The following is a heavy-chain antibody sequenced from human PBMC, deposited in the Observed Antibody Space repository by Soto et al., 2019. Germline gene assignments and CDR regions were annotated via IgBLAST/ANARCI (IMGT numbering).Heavy chain of an antibody. CDR2: ISADNGNT. D-gene: IGHD1-7*01. CDR3: AREFSGPNCNYGAGLDYFDS. CDR1: GYTFTSYG. Sequence: QVHLEQSGAEVKKPGASVKVSCKASGYTFTSYGITWVRQAPGQGLEWMGWISADNGNTEYSQKLQGRVTMTTDTSPRTAYMELRSLRSDDTAVYYCAREFSGPNCNYGAGLDYFDSWGQGTLVTVSS. V-gene: IGHV1-18*01. J-gene: IGHJ4*02.